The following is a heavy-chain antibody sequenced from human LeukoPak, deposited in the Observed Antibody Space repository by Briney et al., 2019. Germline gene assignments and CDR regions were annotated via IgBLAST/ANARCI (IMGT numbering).Heavy chain of an antibody. CDR1: GGSFSGYY. Sequence: SETLSLTRAVYGGSFSGYYWSWIRQPPGKGLEWIGEINHSGGTNYNPSLKSRVTISVDTSKNQFSLKLSSVTAADTAVYYCARLRLDYYDSSGYFNAEYFQHWGQGTLVTVSS. J-gene: IGHJ1*01. CDR2: INHSGGT. D-gene: IGHD3-22*01. CDR3: ARLRLDYYDSSGYFNAEYFQH. V-gene: IGHV4-34*01.